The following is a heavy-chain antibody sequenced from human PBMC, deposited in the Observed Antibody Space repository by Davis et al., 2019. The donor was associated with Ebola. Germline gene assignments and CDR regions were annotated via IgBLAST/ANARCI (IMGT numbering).Heavy chain of an antibody. J-gene: IGHJ4*02. CDR3: ATYRLRYSSSSGFDY. CDR1: GGSISSYY. CDR2: IYYSGST. D-gene: IGHD6-6*01. Sequence: PGGSLRLSCTVSGGSISSYYWSWIRQPPGKGLEWIGYIYYSGSTNYNPSLKSRVTISVDTSKNQFSLKLSSVTAADTAVYYCATYRLRYSSSSGFDYWGQGTLVTVSS. V-gene: IGHV4-59*01.